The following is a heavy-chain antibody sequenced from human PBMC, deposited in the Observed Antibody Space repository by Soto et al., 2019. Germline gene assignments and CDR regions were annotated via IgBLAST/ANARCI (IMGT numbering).Heavy chain of an antibody. D-gene: IGHD2-15*01. Sequence: GGSLRLSCAASGFTFSSYWMSWVRQAPGKGLEWVANIKQDGSEKYYVDSVKGRFTISRDNAKNSLYLQMNSLRAEDTAVYYCARDHRPDIVVVVAATQEYYFDYWGQGTLVTVSS. CDR2: IKQDGSEK. CDR3: ARDHRPDIVVVVAATQEYYFDY. CDR1: GFTFSSYW. J-gene: IGHJ4*02. V-gene: IGHV3-7*01.